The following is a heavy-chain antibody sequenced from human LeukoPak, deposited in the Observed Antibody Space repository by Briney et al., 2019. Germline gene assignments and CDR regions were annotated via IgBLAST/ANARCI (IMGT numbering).Heavy chain of an antibody. CDR2: ISSSGSTI. D-gene: IGHD2-2*01. CDR3: ARGGGCSSTSCPPSARGWFDP. CDR1: GFTFGDYY. V-gene: IGHV3-11*04. Sequence: GGSLRLSCAASGFTFGDYYMSWIRQAPGKGLEWVSYISSSGSTIYYADSVKGRFTISRDNAKNSLYLQMNSLRAEDTAVYYCARGGGCSSTSCPPSARGWFDPWGQGTLVTVSS. J-gene: IGHJ5*02.